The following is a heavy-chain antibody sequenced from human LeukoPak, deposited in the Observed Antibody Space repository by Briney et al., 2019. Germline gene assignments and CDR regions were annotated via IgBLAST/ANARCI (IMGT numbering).Heavy chain of an antibody. CDR1: GGSISSGSYY. CDR3: ARLRQRYYFDH. Sequence: TASETLSLTCTVSGGSISSGSYYWSWIRQPAGKGLEWIGRIYTSGSTNYNPSLKSRVTISVDTSKNQFSLKLSSVTAADTAVYYCARLRQRYYFDHWGQGTLVTVSS. J-gene: IGHJ4*02. V-gene: IGHV4-61*02. CDR2: IYTSGST.